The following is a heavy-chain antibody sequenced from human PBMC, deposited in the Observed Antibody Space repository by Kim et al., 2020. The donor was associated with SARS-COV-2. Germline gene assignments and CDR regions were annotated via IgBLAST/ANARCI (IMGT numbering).Heavy chain of an antibody. CDR3: TRDLGWLLYDY. J-gene: IGHJ4*02. Sequence: TIYADSVKDPFTISRDNAKNTLYLQMNNLGGEDTALYYCTRDLGWLLYDYWGQGTLVTVSS. CDR2: T. D-gene: IGHD3-3*01. V-gene: IGHV3-74*01.